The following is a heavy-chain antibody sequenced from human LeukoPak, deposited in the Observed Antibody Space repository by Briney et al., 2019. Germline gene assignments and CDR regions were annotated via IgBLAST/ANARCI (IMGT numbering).Heavy chain of an antibody. CDR2: ISAYNGNT. V-gene: IGHV1-18*01. D-gene: IGHD3-10*01. CDR3: ARVTMVRGVGDY. J-gene: IGHJ4*02. Sequence: GASVKVSCKASGYTFTSYGISWVRQAPGQGLEWMGWISAYNGNTNYAQELQGRVTMTTDTSTSTAYMELRSLRTDDNAVYYCARVTMVRGVGDYWGQGTLVTVSS. CDR1: GYTFTSYG.